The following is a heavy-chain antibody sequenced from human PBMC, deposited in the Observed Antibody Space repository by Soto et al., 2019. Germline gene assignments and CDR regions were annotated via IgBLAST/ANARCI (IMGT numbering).Heavy chain of an antibody. V-gene: IGHV3-30*18. CDR2: ISYDGSNK. D-gene: IGHD6-19*01. CDR3: AKDLSSGFSYYYGMDV. CDR1: GFTFSSYG. Sequence: QVQLVESGGGVVQPGRSLRLSCAASGFTFSSYGMHWVRQAPGKGLEWVAVISYDGSNKYYADSVKGRFTISRDNSKNTLYLQMNSLRAEATAVYYCAKDLSSGFSYYYGMDVWGQGTTVTVSS. J-gene: IGHJ6*02.